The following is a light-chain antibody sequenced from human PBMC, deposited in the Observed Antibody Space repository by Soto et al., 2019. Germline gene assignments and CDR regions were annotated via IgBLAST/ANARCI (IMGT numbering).Light chain of an antibody. CDR1: QSVLYSSSNRNY. J-gene: IGKJ1*01. CDR2: WAS. CDR3: QQYYSRPPWT. Sequence: DIVMTQSPDSLAVSLGERATINCKSRQSVLYSSSNRNYLAWYQQKPGQPPKLLIYWASTRESGVPDRFSGSGSGTDFTLTISSLQADDVAVYYCQQYYSRPPWTFGQGTKVEIK. V-gene: IGKV4-1*01.